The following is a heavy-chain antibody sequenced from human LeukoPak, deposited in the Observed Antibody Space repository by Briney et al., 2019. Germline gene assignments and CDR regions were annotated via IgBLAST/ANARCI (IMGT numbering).Heavy chain of an antibody. CDR2: ISSSSSTI. D-gene: IGHD1-26*01. V-gene: IGHV3-48*01. J-gene: IGHJ4*02. Sequence: GGSLRLSCAASGFTFSSYSMNWVRQAPGKGLEWVSYISSSSSTIYYADSVKGRFTISRDNAKNSLYLQMNSLRAGDTAVYYCARVGSYYPFDYWGQGTLVTVSS. CDR3: ARVGSYYPFDY. CDR1: GFTFSSYS.